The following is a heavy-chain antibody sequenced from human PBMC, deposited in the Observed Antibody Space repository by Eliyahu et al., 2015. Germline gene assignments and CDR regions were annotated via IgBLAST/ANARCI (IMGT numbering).Heavy chain of an antibody. V-gene: IGHV4-31*03. D-gene: IGHD5-12*01. CDR1: GXPIXXGGYY. CDR3: ARSSGYDYSPSDY. CDR2: IYYSGST. Sequence: QVQLQESGPGLVXPSQTLSXXCXFSGXPIXXGGYYWSWIRQHPGKGLEWIGYIYYSGSTYYNPSLKSRVTISVDTSKNQFSLKLSSVTAADTAVYYCARSSGYDYSPSDYWGQGTLVTVPS. J-gene: IGHJ4*02.